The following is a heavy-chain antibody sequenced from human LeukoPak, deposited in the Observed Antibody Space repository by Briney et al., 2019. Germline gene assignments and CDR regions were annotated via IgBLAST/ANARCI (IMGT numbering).Heavy chain of an antibody. CDR3: ATSSGWKSNIDY. J-gene: IGHJ4*02. CDR2: INPNSGGT. CDR1: GYTFKGYY. D-gene: IGHD6-19*01. Sequence: GASVKVSCKASGYTFKGYYIHWVRQAPGQGLEWMGWINPNSGGTNYAQKFQGRVTMTRDTSISTAYMELSRLRSDDTAVFYCATSSGWKSNIDYWGQGTLVTVSS. V-gene: IGHV1-2*02.